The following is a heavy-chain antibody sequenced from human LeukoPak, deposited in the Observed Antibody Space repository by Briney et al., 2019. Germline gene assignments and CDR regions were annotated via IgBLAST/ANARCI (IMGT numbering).Heavy chain of an antibody. V-gene: IGHV3-74*01. D-gene: IGHD6-13*01. J-gene: IGHJ5*02. CDR2: INSDGTTT. Sequence: PGGSLRLSCAASGFAFSNYWMHWVRQAPGKGLVWVSRINSDGTTTGYADSVKGRFTISRDNAKNTLYLHMNSLRDEDTAVYYCVRDGSTWANWFDPWGQGTLVTVSS. CDR3: VRDGSTWANWFDP. CDR1: GFAFSNYW.